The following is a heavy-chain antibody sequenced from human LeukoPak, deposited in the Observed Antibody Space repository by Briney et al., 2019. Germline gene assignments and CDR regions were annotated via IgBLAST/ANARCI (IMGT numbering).Heavy chain of an antibody. D-gene: IGHD3-22*01. J-gene: IGHJ4*02. CDR2: ISYDGGNK. Sequence: GGSLRLSCAASGFIFGGYAMHWVRQAPGKGLEWVTVISYDGGNKFYADSVRGRFTISRDNSKNTVYLQMNSLRAEDTAVYYCAKVHLTYYYDSSGYGFQDYWGQGTLVTVSS. CDR1: GFIFGGYA. V-gene: IGHV3-30*18. CDR3: AKVHLTYYYDSSGYGFQDY.